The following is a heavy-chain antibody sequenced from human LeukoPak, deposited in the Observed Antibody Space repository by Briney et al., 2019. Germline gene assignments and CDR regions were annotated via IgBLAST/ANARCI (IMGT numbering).Heavy chain of an antibody. CDR3: GRGNKSFDP. CDR2: INPNTGDT. Sequence: ASVMVSCKASGYTFTAYYVHWVRQAPGQGLEWIGWINPNTGDTNYAPKFQGRVTMVKDTSTNSAYMELNKLTSDDTAVYYCGRGNKSFDPWGQGTLVTVSS. V-gene: IGHV1-2*02. J-gene: IGHJ5*02. CDR1: GYTFTAYY.